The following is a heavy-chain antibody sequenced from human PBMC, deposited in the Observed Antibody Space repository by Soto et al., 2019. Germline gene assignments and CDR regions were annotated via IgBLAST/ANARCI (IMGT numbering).Heavy chain of an antibody. V-gene: IGHV1-18*01. CDR1: GYSFTAFG. J-gene: IGHJ6*02. D-gene: IGHD6-13*01. CDR3: ASTEAYSSSWYAMDV. Sequence: QVQLVQSGAEVKKPGASVKVSCKATGYSFTAFGLICVRQAPGQGLEWMGWISGYNGDTNYAQNLQGRATMNTDTSRNPASMPLRCLRSDASAVDLRASTEAYSSSWYAMDVWGQASTVSVS. CDR2: ISGYNGDT.